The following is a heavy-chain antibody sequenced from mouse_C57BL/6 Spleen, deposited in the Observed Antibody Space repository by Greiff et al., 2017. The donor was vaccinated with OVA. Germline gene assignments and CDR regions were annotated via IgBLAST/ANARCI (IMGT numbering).Heavy chain of an antibody. CDR3: TRDMVTTGYYFDY. CDR2: IDPETGGT. Sequence: QVHVKQSGAELVRPGASVTLSCKASGYTFTDYEMHWVTQTPVHGLEWIGAIDPETGGTAYNQKFKGKAILTADKSSSTAYMELRILTSEDYAVYYCTRDMVTTGYYFDYWGQGTTLTVSS. CDR1: GYTFTDYE. V-gene: IGHV1-15*01. J-gene: IGHJ2*01. D-gene: IGHD2-3*01.